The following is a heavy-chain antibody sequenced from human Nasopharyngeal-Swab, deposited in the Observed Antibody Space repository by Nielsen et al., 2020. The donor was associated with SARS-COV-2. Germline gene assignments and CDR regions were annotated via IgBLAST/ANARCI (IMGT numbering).Heavy chain of an antibody. CDR2: IIPIFGTA. CDR1: GGTFSSHA. J-gene: IGHJ4*02. Sequence: SVKVSCKASGGTFSSHAISWVRQAPGQGLEWMGGIIPIFGTANYAQKFQGRVTITADKSTSTAYMELSSLRSEDTAVYYCARDLHVGAYCGGDCYTRFGYWGQGTLVTVSS. D-gene: IGHD2-21*02. V-gene: IGHV1-69*06. CDR3: ARDLHVGAYCGGDCYTRFGY.